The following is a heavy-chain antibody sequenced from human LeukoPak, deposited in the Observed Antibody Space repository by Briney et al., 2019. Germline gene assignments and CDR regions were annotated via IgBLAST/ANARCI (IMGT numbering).Heavy chain of an antibody. V-gene: IGHV4-34*01. D-gene: IGHD3-3*01. J-gene: IGHJ4*02. CDR2: INHSGST. CDR3: ARPYDFWSGSYGY. Sequence: SETLSLTCAVYGGSFSGYYWSWIRQPPGKGLEWIGEINHSGSTNYNPSLKSRVTISVDTSKNQFSLKLSSVTAADTAVYYCARPYDFWSGSYGYWGQGTLVTVSS. CDR1: GGSFSGYY.